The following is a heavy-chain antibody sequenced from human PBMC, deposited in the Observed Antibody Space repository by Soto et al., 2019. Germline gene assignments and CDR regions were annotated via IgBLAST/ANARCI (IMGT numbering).Heavy chain of an antibody. CDR3: SRVRIAVARRGFDY. CDR1: GGTFSSYA. J-gene: IGHJ4*02. CDR2: IITIFGTA. V-gene: IGHV1-69*06. Sequence: QVQLVQSGAEVKKPGSSVKVSCKASGGTFSSYAISWVRQAPGQGLEWMGGIITIFGTANYAQKFQGSGTITADKSTSTAYMELSSLRSEDTAVYYCSRVRIAVARRGFDYWGQGTLVTVSS. D-gene: IGHD6-19*01.